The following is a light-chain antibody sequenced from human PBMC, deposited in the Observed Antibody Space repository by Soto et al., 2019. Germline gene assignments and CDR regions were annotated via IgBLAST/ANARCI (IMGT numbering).Light chain of an antibody. Sequence: DIQMTQSPSTLSASVGDRVTITCGASQSISSWLAWYQQKPGQAPKLLIYAASTLQTGVPSRFSGSGSGTEFTLTISSLQPEDFATYYCQQLNSYLLTFGGGTKVDIK. CDR2: AAS. V-gene: IGKV1-5*01. J-gene: IGKJ4*01. CDR3: QQLNSYLLT. CDR1: QSISSW.